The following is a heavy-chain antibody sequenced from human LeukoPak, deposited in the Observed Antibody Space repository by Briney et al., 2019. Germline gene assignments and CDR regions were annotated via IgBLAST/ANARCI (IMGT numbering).Heavy chain of an antibody. V-gene: IGHV1-69*13. Sequence: SVKVSCKASGGTFSSYAISWVRQAPGQGLEWMGGIIPIFHTANYAQKFQGRVTITADESTSTAYVELSSLRSEDSAVYYCAGIGYCGGGSCTDFDYWGQGTLVTVSS. CDR3: AGIGYCGGGSCTDFDY. D-gene: IGHD2-15*01. CDR2: IIPIFHTA. J-gene: IGHJ4*02. CDR1: GGTFSSYA.